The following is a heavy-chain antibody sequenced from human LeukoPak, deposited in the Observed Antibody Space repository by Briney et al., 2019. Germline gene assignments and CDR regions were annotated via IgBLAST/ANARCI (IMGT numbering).Heavy chain of an antibody. D-gene: IGHD4-23*01. CDR1: GFIFRNYA. Sequence: PGGALRLSCVASGFIFRNYALHWVRQAPGKGLEWVAVISYNGNNKYNADSAKGRFTISRDNSKNTVYLQMNSLRAEDTAVYYCARDFGGKSADYYFDYWGQGTLVTVSS. J-gene: IGHJ4*02. CDR2: ISYNGNNK. CDR3: ARDFGGKSADYYFDY. V-gene: IGHV3-30-3*01.